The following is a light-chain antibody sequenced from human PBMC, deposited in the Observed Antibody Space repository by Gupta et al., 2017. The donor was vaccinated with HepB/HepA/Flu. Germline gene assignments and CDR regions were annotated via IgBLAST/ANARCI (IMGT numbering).Light chain of an antibody. J-gene: IGLJ3*02. CDR3: CSYAGGSAFVM. CDR2: QVN. V-gene: IGLV2-23*02. Sequence: QSALPQPASVSGSPGQTITISCTGSDGDIGTYNLVSWYLQHPGKAPKVMIYQVNKRPSGVSNRFSGSKSGNAASLTISGLQAEDEGDYYCCSYAGGSAFVMFGGGTRLTVL. CDR1: DGDIGTYNL.